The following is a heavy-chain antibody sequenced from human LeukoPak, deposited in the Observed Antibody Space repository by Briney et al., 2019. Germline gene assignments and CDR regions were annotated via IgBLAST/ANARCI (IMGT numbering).Heavy chain of an antibody. V-gene: IGHV3-48*03. J-gene: IGHJ6*04. CDR3: AEHGITMIGGV. CDR1: GFTFSSYE. CDR2: ISSSGSTI. Sequence: PGGSLRLSCAASGFTFSSYEMNWVRQAPGKGLEWVSYISSSGSTIYYADSVKGRFTISRDNAKNSLYLQVNSLRAEDTAVYYCAEHGITMIGGVWGKGTTVTISS. D-gene: IGHD3-10*02.